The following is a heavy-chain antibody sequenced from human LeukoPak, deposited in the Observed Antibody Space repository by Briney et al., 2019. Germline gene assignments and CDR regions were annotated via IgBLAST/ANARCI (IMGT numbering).Heavy chain of an antibody. D-gene: IGHD3-10*01. Sequence: GGSLRLSCAASGFTFSDYYMSWIRQAPGKGLEGVSYISSSTSYTYYADSVKGRFTISRDNAKNSLYLQMNSLRAEDTAVYYCARVLGYHGSGSYYPDYWGQGTLVTVSS. CDR3: ARVLGYHGSGSYYPDY. CDR2: ISSSTSYT. CDR1: GFTFSDYY. V-gene: IGHV3-11*05. J-gene: IGHJ4*02.